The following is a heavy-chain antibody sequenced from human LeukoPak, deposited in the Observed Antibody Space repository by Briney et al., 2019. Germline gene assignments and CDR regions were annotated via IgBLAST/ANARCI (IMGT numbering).Heavy chain of an antibody. CDR1: GFTVSSNY. CDR3: AREGSYHSGSYYGWSSDYYYMDV. D-gene: IGHD1-26*01. CDR2: IYSGGST. Sequence: PGGSLRLSCAASGFTVSSNYMSWVRQAPGKGLEWVSVIYSGGSTYYADSVKGRFTISRDNSKNTLYLQMNSLRAEDTAVYYCAREGSYHSGSYYGWSSDYYYMDVWGKGTTVTISS. V-gene: IGHV3-66*01. J-gene: IGHJ6*03.